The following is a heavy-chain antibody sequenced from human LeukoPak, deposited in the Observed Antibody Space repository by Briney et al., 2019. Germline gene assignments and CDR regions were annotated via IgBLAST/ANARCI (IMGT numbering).Heavy chain of an antibody. J-gene: IGHJ4*02. CDR2: MNPNSGNT. CDR3: ARGRDGYNQNFGY. Sequence: ASVEVSCKASGYTFTSYDINWVRQATGQGLEWMGWMNPNSGNTSYAQKFQGRVTMTRNTSISTAYMELSSLRSEDTAVYYCARGRDGYNQNFGYWGQGTLVTVSS. D-gene: IGHD5-24*01. V-gene: IGHV1-8*01. CDR1: GYTFTSYD.